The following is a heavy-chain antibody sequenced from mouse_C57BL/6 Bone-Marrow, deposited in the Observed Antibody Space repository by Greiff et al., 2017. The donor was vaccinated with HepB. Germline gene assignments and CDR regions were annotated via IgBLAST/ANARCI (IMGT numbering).Heavy chain of an antibody. V-gene: IGHV5-17*01. CDR3: ARTITTYYYAMDY. D-gene: IGHD2-4*01. CDR2: ISSGSSTI. J-gene: IGHJ4*01. Sequence: EVQLVESGGGLVKPGGSLKLSCAASGFTFSDYGMHWVRQAPEKVLEWVAYISSGSSTIYYADTVKGRFTISRDNAKNTLFLQMTSLRSEDTAMYYCARTITTYYYAMDYWGQGTSVTVSS. CDR1: GFTFSDYG.